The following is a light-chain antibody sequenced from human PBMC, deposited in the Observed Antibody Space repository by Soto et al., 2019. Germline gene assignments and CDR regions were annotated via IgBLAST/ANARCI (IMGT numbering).Light chain of an antibody. CDR1: SSNIGAGYD. J-gene: IGLJ2*01. CDR2: GNS. Sequence: QSVLTQPPSVSGAPGQRVTISCTGSSSNIGAGYDVHWYQQLPGTAPKLLICGNSNRPSGVPDRFSGSKSGTSASLAITGLQAEDEADYYCQSYDSSLSAHVVFGGGTKLTVL. CDR3: QSYDSSLSAHVV. V-gene: IGLV1-40*01.